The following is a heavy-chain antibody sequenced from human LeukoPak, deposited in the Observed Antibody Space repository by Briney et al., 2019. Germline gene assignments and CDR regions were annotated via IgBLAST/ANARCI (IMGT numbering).Heavy chain of an antibody. CDR2: IYPGGSDT. CDR3: ARRSYSGKDFDY. J-gene: IGHJ4*02. CDR1: GYIFTSYW. Sequence: GESLKISCKGSGYIFTSYWITWVRQMPGKGLEWMGIIYPGGSDTKYSPSFQGQVTISADKSISTAYLQWSSLKASDTAMYYCARRSYSGKDFDYWGQGTLVTVSS. D-gene: IGHD4-23*01. V-gene: IGHV5-51*01.